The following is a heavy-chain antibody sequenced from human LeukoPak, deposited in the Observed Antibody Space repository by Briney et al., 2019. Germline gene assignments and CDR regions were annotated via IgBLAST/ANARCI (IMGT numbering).Heavy chain of an antibody. CDR2: VSYDGSNK. CDR3: AKAGQDIVVVPAATFFDY. J-gene: IGHJ4*02. D-gene: IGHD2-2*01. V-gene: IGHV3-30*18. Sequence: GGSLRLSCAASGFTFSSYVMHWVRQAPGKGLEWVAFVSYDGSNKYYADSVKGRFTISRDNSKNTLYLQMNSLRAEDTAVYYCAKAGQDIVVVPAATFFDYWGQGTLVTVSS. CDR1: GFTFSSYV.